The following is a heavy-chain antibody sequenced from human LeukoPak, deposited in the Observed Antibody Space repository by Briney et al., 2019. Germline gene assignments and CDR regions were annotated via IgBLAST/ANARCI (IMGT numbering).Heavy chain of an antibody. CDR1: GFTFSSYV. Sequence: GGSLRLSCAASGFTFSSYVMNWVRQTPGKGLEWVSSISGSGDSTFYADSVKGRFSISRDNSKNTLYLQVNGLRTEDTAVYYCAKDRLLNCRGDCYIFDYWGQGTVVTVSS. CDR3: AKDRLLNCRGDCYIFDY. CDR2: ISGSGDST. D-gene: IGHD2-21*02. V-gene: IGHV3-23*01. J-gene: IGHJ4*02.